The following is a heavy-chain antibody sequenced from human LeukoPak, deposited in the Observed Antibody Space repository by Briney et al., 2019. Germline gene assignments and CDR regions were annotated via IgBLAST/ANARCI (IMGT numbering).Heavy chain of an antibody. D-gene: IGHD3-22*01. V-gene: IGHV1-8*01. CDR2: MNPNSGNT. Sequence: ASVKVSCKASGYTFTSYDINWVRQATGQGLEWMGWMNPNSGNTGYAQKFQGRVTMTRNTSIGTAYMELSSLRSEGTAVYYCARYYYDSSGYPEGFDYWGQGTLVTVSS. J-gene: IGHJ4*02. CDR1: GYTFTSYD. CDR3: ARYYYDSSGYPEGFDY.